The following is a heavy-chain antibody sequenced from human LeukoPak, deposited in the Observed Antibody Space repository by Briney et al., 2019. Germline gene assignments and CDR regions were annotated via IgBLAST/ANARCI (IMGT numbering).Heavy chain of an antibody. CDR2: IGTAGDT. J-gene: IGHJ4*02. CDR1: GFTFSSYD. D-gene: IGHD3-10*01. CDR3: ARGPGGSGSYEFDY. V-gene: IGHV3-13*04. Sequence: PGGSLRLSCAASGFTFSSYDMHWVRQATGRGLEWVSAIGTAGDTYYPGSVKGRFTISRENAKNSLYLQMNSLRAGDTAVYYCARGPGGSGSYEFDYWGQGTLVTVSS.